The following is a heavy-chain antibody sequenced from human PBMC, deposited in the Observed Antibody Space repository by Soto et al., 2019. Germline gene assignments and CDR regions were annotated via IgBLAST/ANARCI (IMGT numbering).Heavy chain of an antibody. Sequence: GGSLRLSCAASGFTFSTYSMNWVRQAPGKGLEWVSYISSSSNTIYYADSVKGRFTISRDNAKNSLYLQMNSLRDEDTAVYYCASQDFVLVPPATNYYYYGMDVWGQGTTVTVSS. CDR3: ASQDFVLVPPATNYYYYGMDV. V-gene: IGHV3-48*02. CDR1: GFTFSTYS. J-gene: IGHJ6*02. D-gene: IGHD2-2*01. CDR2: ISSSSNTI.